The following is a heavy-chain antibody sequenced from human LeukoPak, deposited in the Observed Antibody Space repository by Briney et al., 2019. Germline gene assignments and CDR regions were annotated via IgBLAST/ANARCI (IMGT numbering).Heavy chain of an antibody. D-gene: IGHD2-8*01. CDR3: ARTNGLNWYFDL. V-gene: IGHV3-7*01. CDR1: GFTLSSYW. CDR2: IKQDGSGK. Sequence: GGSLRLSCAASGFTLSSYWMTWVRQAPGKGLEWVAYIKQDGSGKYYMDSVKGRFTISRDNAKNSLYLQMNSLRAEDTAVYYCARTNGLNWYFDLWGRGTLVTVSS. J-gene: IGHJ2*01.